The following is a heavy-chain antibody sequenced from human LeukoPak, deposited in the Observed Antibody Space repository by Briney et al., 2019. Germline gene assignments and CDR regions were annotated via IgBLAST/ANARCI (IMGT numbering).Heavy chain of an antibody. CDR1: GYTFTGYY. CDR3: ARGGTYSSSWTWDY. D-gene: IGHD6-13*01. Sequence: ASVKVSCKASGYTFTGYYMHWVRQAPGQGLEWMGWTNPNSGGTNYAQKFQSRVTMTRDTSISTAYMELSRLRSDDTAVYYCARGGTYSSSWTWDYWGQGTLVTVSS. CDR2: TNPNSGGT. V-gene: IGHV1-2*02. J-gene: IGHJ4*02.